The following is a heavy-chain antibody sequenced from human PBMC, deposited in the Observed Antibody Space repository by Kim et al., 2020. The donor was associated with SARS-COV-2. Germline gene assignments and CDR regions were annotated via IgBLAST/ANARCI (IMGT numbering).Heavy chain of an antibody. Sequence: GGSLRLSCAASGFTFSNYAMYWVRQAPGQGLEWVSIISDDGTTTYYGDSVKGRFTISRDNSKNTVYLQMISLRVEDTTLYYCAKPGGRNAFDIWGQGTMV. CDR2: ISDDGTTT. CDR3: AKPGGRNAFDI. J-gene: IGHJ3*02. V-gene: IGHV3-23*01. CDR1: GFTFSNYA. D-gene: IGHD2-15*01.